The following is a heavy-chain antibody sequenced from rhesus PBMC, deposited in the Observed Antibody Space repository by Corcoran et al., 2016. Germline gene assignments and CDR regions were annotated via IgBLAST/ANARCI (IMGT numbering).Heavy chain of an antibody. J-gene: IGHJ4*01. V-gene: IGHV1-111*02. Sequence: EVQLVQSGAEVKKPGASVKIACKTSGSTFIVYYLPCVRQAPGKGLEWMGLGDPEDGEAIHEQKFQDRVTITADTSTDTAYMELSSLRSEDTAVYYCATAAFDYWGQGVLVTVSS. CDR3: ATAAFDY. CDR2: GDPEDGEA. CDR1: GSTFIVYY.